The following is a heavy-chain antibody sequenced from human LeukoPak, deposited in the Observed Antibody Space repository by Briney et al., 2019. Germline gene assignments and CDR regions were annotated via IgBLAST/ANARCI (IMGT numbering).Heavy chain of an antibody. D-gene: IGHD3-10*01. V-gene: IGHV3-23*01. CDR3: AREDEYYYGSGSYYYFDY. J-gene: IGHJ4*02. CDR2: ISGSGGST. CDR1: GFTFSSYA. Sequence: GGSLRLSCAASGFTFSSYAMSWVRQAPGKGLEWVSAISGSGGSTYYADSVKGRFTISRDNSKNTLYLQMNSLRAEDTAVYYCAREDEYYYGSGSYYYFDYWGQGTLVTVSS.